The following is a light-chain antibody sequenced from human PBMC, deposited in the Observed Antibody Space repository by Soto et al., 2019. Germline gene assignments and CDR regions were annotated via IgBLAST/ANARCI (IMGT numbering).Light chain of an antibody. V-gene: IGKV1-39*01. Sequence: IHMTQSPSSLSASVGDRITVTCRASQRITTYVNWYQLKPGEAPKLLISTSGTLQRGVPSRFSGSGSGTDFTLTISGLQPADFATYFGQQTYSTPYTFGQGTRLEIK. CDR3: QQTYSTPYT. J-gene: IGKJ2*01. CDR1: QRITTY. CDR2: TSG.